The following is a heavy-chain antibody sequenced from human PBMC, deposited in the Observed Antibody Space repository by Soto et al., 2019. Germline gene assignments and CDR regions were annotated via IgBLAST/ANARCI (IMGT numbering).Heavy chain of an antibody. J-gene: IGHJ6*02. CDR2: INPNSGGT. V-gene: IGHV1-2*04. D-gene: IGHD5-18*01. CDR3: AREIGDTAMENYYYGMDV. Sequence: GSVKVSCKASGYTFTGYDMHWVRQAPGQGLEWMGWINPNSGGTNYAQKFQGWVTMTRDTSISTAYMELSRLRSDDTAVYYCAREIGDTAMENYYYGMDVWGQGTMVILSS. CDR1: GYTFTGYD.